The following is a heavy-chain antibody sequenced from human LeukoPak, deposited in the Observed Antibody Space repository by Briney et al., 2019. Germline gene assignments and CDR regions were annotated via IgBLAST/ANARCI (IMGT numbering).Heavy chain of an antibody. J-gene: IGHJ4*02. CDR2: IYYSGST. V-gene: IGHV4-59*01. CDR3: ARAPYSSSWYWLDY. D-gene: IGHD6-13*01. Sequence: SETLSLTCTVSGGSISNYYWSWIRQPPGKGLEWIGYIYYSGSTNYNPSLKSRVTISVDTSKNQFSLKLSSVTAADTAVYYCARAPYSSSWYWLDYWGQGTLVTVS. CDR1: GGSISNYY.